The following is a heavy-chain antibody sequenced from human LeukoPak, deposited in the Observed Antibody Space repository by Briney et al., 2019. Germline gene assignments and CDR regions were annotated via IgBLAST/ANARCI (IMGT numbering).Heavy chain of an antibody. J-gene: IGHJ4*02. D-gene: IGHD3-9*01. CDR1: GGTFSRYA. V-gene: IGHV1-69*05. CDR3: ARGGRVDPISLDY. CDR2: IIPIFGTA. Sequence: SVKVSCKASGGTFSRYAISWVRQAPGQGLEWMGGIIPIFGTANYAQKFQGRVTITTDESTSTAYMELSSLRSEDTAVCYCARGGRVDPISLDYWGQGTLVTVSS.